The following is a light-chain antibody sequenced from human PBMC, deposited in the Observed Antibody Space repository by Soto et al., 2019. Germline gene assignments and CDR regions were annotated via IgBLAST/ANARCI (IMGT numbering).Light chain of an antibody. CDR3: HKYGNAPWT. V-gene: IGKV3-20*01. Sequence: ETELTQSPGTLSLSPGERPTLSCRASQGVSSNYVGWYQQQPGQAPRLLIHGASSRATGIPDRFSGSGSGTDFALTLSRLEAEVFAVYYCHKYGNAPWTFGKGTKVE. CDR1: QGVSSNY. CDR2: GAS. J-gene: IGKJ1*01.